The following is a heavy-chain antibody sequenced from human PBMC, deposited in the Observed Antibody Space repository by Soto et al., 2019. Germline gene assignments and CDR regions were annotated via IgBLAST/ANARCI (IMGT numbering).Heavy chain of an antibody. Sequence: QVQLVESGGGVVQPGTSLRLSCAASGFTFNNYAMHWVRQAPGKGLDWVAVISNDERQKYYADSVKGRFTISRDNSQNVLYLQMNSLRAEDTALYYCERELGSIFDVDCWGQGTLVTVSS. D-gene: IGHD3-3*01. J-gene: IGHJ4*02. CDR3: ERELGSIFDVDC. V-gene: IGHV3-30*04. CDR1: GFTFNNYA. CDR2: ISNDERQK.